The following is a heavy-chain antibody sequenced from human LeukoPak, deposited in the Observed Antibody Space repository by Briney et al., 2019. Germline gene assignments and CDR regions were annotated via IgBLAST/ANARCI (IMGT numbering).Heavy chain of an antibody. CDR1: GGSISSYY. CDR2: IYYSGST. J-gene: IGHJ3*02. V-gene: IGHV4-59*01. Sequence: SETLSLTCTVSGGSISSYYWSWIRQPPGKGLEWIGYIYYSGSTNYNPSLKRRVTISVDTSKNQFSLKLSSVTAADTAVYYCARSSGSLSKAPFDIWGQGTMVTVSS. CDR3: ARSSGSLSKAPFDI. D-gene: IGHD3-10*01.